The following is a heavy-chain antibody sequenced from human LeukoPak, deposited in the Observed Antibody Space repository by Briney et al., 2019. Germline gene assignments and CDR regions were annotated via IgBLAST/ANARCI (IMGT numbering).Heavy chain of an antibody. CDR2: ISAYNGNT. CDR3: TILSRYSSSSGEDY. Sequence: GAPVKVSCKASGYTFTSYGISWVRQAPGQGLEWMGWISAYNGNTNYAQKLQGRVTMTTDTSTSTAYMELRSLRSDDTAVYYCTILSRYSSSSGEDYWGQGTLVTVSS. V-gene: IGHV1-18*01. J-gene: IGHJ4*02. D-gene: IGHD6-6*01. CDR1: GYTFTSYG.